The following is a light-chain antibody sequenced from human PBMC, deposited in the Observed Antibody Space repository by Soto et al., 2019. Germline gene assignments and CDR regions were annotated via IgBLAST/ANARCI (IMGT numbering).Light chain of an antibody. CDR2: AAS. J-gene: IGKJ1*01. CDR3: QKYNSAPRT. Sequence: DIQMTQSPSSLSASIGDRVTITCRASQGINNFLAWYQQRPGRAPQLLIYAASALHSGVPSRVSGSGSGTDVTLTISSLQPDDVGTYYCQKYNSAPRTFGQGTKVDIK. CDR1: QGINNF. V-gene: IGKV1-27*01.